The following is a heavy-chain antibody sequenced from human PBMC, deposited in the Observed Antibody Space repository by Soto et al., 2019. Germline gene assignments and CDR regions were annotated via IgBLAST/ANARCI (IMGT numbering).Heavy chain of an antibody. Sequence: QITLKESGATLVNPTQTLTLTCNFSGFSLTTDGVGVGWVRQPPGGALEWLSLIYWDDDERYSPSLKTRLTITKDPSKNQVDLIMTNMDPVDTATYYCAHSRNLITEDAQVGDFDYWGQGILVTVSS. V-gene: IGHV2-5*02. D-gene: IGHD3-10*01. CDR3: AHSRNLITEDAQVGDFDY. CDR1: GFSLTTDGVG. CDR2: IYWDDDE. J-gene: IGHJ4*02.